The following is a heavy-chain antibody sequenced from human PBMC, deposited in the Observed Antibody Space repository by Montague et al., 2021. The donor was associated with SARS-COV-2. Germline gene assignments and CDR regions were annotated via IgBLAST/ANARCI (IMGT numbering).Heavy chain of an antibody. D-gene: IGHD5-18*01. J-gene: IGHJ6*02. CDR2: ISSSSSYI. Sequence: SLRLSWAASGFTFSSYSMNWVRQAPGKGLEWVSSISSSSSYIYYADSVKGRFTISRDNAKNSLYLQMNSLRAEDTAVYYCARGGYSYGTDYYYYGMDVWGQGTTVTVSS. CDR1: GFTFSSYS. CDR3: ARGGYSYGTDYYYYGMDV. V-gene: IGHV3-21*01.